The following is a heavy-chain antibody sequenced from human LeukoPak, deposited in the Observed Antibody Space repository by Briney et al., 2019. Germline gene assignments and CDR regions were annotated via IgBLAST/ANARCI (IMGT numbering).Heavy chain of an antibody. CDR3: ARGTMISWFDP. J-gene: IGHJ5*02. Sequence: SETLSLTCTVSGGSISSYYWSWIRQLPGKGLEWIGYIYYSGSTNYNPSLKSRVTISVDTSKNQFSLKLSSVTAADTAVYYCARGTMISWFDPWGQGTLVTVSS. V-gene: IGHV4-59*01. CDR1: GGSISSYY. CDR2: IYYSGST. D-gene: IGHD3-22*01.